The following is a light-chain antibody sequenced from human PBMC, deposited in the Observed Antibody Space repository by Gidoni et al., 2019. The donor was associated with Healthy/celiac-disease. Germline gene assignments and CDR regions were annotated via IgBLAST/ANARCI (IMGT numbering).Light chain of an antibody. J-gene: IGKJ1*01. V-gene: IGKV1-6*01. Sequence: AIQVTPAPSSLPASVGDRVTITCRASQGIRNDLDWYQQKPGKAPKLLIDAASRLQSGVPSRFSGSGSGTDFTLTISSLQPEDFATYYCLQDYNYPRTFGQGTKVEIK. CDR3: LQDYNYPRT. CDR2: AAS. CDR1: QGIRND.